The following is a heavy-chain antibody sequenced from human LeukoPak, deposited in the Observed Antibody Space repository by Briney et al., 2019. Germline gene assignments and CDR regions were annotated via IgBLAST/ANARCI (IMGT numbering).Heavy chain of an antibody. V-gene: IGHV1-69*05. Sequence: GASVTVSCKASGGTFSSYAISWVRQAPGQGLEWMGGIIPIFGTANYAQKFQGRVTITTDESTSTAYLELSSLRSEDTAVYYCARVHSYNWFDPWGQGTLVNVSS. D-gene: IGHD2-15*01. J-gene: IGHJ5*02. CDR1: GGTFSSYA. CDR2: IIPIFGTA. CDR3: ARVHSYNWFDP.